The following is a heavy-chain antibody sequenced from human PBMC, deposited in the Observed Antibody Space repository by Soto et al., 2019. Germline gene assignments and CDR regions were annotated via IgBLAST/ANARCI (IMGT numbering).Heavy chain of an antibody. D-gene: IGHD6-19*01. CDR1: GYTFTSYA. Sequence: ASVKVSCKASGYTFTSYAMHWVRQAPGQRLEWMGWISAYNGNTNYAQKLQGRVTMTTDTSTSTAYMELRSLRSDDTAVYYCAREGAVAGSVRYYYYGMDVWGQGTTVTVSS. CDR3: AREGAVAGSVRYYYYGMDV. CDR2: ISAYNGNT. V-gene: IGHV1-18*01. J-gene: IGHJ6*02.